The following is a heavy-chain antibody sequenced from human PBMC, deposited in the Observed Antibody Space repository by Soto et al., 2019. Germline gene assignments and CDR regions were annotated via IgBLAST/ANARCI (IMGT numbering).Heavy chain of an antibody. V-gene: IGHV3-48*02. D-gene: IGHD6-6*01. CDR1: GFTVSSNY. CDR3: ARVWGSSSGFFFGMDV. J-gene: IGHJ6*02. CDR2: ISSSSSTI. Sequence: GGSLRLSCAASGFTVSSNYMSWVRQAPGKGLEWVSYISSSSSTIYYADSVKGRFTISRDNAKNSLYLQMNSLRDEDTAVYYCARVWGSSSGFFFGMDVWGQGTTVTISS.